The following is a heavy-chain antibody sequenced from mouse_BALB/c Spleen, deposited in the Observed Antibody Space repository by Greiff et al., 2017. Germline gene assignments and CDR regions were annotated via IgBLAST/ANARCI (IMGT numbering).Heavy chain of an antibody. D-gene: IGHD1-1*01. V-gene: IGHV3-8*02. Sequence: DVKLVESGPSLVKPSQTLSLTCSVTGDSITSGYWNWIRKFPGNKLEYMGYISYSGSTYYNPSLKSRISITRDTSKNQYYLQLNSVTTEDTATYYCARWMGSSDYAMDYWGQGTSVTVSS. J-gene: IGHJ4*01. CDR2: ISYSGST. CDR3: ARWMGSSDYAMDY. CDR1: GDSITSGY.